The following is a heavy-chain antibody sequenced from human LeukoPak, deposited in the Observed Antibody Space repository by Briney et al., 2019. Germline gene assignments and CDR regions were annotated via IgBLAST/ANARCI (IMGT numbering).Heavy chain of an antibody. CDR2: IYYSGST. CDR1: GGSISSSSYY. J-gene: IGHJ4*02. D-gene: IGHD2-21*01. CDR3: ARLGPGIVVVRDY. V-gene: IGHV4-39*01. Sequence: SETLSLTCTVSGGSISSSSYYWGWIRQPPGKGLEWIGSIYYSGSTYYNPSLKSRVAISVDTSKNQFSLKLSSVTAADTAVYYCARLGPGIVVVRDYWGQGTLVTVSS.